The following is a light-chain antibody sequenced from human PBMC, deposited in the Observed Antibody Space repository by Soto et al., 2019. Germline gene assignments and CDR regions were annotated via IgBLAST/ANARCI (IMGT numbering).Light chain of an antibody. CDR1: SSDVGGYNY. V-gene: IGLV2-11*01. CDR3: CSYAGSYTWV. Sequence: QSAPTQPRSVSGSPGQTVTISWTGTSSDVGGYNYVSWYQQHPGKAPKLMIYDVSKRPSGVPDRFSGSKSGNTASLTISGLQAEDEADYYCCSYAGSYTWVFGGGTKLTVL. J-gene: IGLJ3*02. CDR2: DVS.